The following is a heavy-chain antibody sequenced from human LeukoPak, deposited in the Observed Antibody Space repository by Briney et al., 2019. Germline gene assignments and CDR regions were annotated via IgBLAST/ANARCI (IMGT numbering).Heavy chain of an antibody. CDR1: GYSFTTYW. J-gene: IGHJ4*02. CDR3: TRARYCSGGSCYAEY. V-gene: IGHV5-51*01. Sequence: GESLKISCKGSGYSFTTYWIGWVRQMPGRGLEWMGIIYPGDSDTRYSPSFQGQVTISADKSISTAYLQWSSLKASDTAMYYCTRARYCSGGSCYAEYWGQGTLVTVSS. CDR2: IYPGDSDT. D-gene: IGHD2-15*01.